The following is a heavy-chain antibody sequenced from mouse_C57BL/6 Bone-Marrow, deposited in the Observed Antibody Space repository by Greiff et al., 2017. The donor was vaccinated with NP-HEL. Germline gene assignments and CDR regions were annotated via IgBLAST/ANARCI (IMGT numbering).Heavy chain of an antibody. CDR3: TTIYDGYYTMAY. CDR1: GFNIKDDY. V-gene: IGHV14-4*01. Sequence: VQLQQSGAELVRPGASVKLSCTASGFNIKDDYMHWVKQRPEQGLEWIGWIYPENGDTEYASKFQGKATITADTSSNTAYLQLSSLTSEDTAVYYCTTIYDGYYTMAYWGQGTLVTVSA. CDR2: IYPENGDT. J-gene: IGHJ3*01. D-gene: IGHD2-3*01.